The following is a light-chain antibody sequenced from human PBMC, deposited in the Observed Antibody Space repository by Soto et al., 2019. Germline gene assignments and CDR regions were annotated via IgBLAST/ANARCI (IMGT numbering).Light chain of an antibody. J-gene: IGLJ1*01. CDR1: SSDVGSYNL. CDR3: CSYAGSSTYV. Sequence: FVLTQPASLSGAPGQAITISCPGTSSDVGSYNLVSWYQQHPGKAPKLMIYEVSKRPSGVSNRFSGSKSGNTASLTISGLQAEDEADYYCCSYAGSSTYVFGTGTKVTVL. V-gene: IGLV2-23*02. CDR2: EVS.